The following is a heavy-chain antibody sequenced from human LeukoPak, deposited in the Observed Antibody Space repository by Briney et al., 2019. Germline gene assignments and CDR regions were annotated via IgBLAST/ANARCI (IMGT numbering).Heavy chain of an antibody. D-gene: IGHD1-14*01. CDR3: AKDQVATPEWYFHL. CDR1: GFTFSNYA. Sequence: GGSLRLSCAASGFTFSNYAMTWVRQAPGRGLEWVSSITDIGGTTYHADSVKGRFLISRDNSKNTLYLHMNSLRAEDTAVYSCAKDQVATPEWYFHLWGRGALVTVSS. J-gene: IGHJ2*01. V-gene: IGHV3-23*01. CDR2: ITDIGGTT.